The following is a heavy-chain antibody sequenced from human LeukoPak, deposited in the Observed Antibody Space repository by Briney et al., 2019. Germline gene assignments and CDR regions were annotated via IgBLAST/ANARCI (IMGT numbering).Heavy chain of an antibody. CDR1: GGTFSSYA. CDR2: IIPIFGTA. V-gene: IGHV1-69*05. CDR3: ARDLGVVGATGDAFDI. J-gene: IGHJ3*02. Sequence: GASVKVSCKASGGTFSSYAISWVRQAPGQGLEWMGGIIPIFGTANYAQKFQGRVTITTDESTSTAYMELSSLRSEDTAVCYCARDLGVVGATGDAFDIWGQGTMVTVSS. D-gene: IGHD1-26*01.